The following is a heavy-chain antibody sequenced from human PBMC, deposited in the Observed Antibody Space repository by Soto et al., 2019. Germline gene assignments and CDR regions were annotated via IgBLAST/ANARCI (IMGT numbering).Heavy chain of an antibody. D-gene: IGHD2-15*01. CDR3: ARRYCSGGSCYADYYYDKDV. CDR1: GGTFSSYA. Sequence: QVQLVQSGAEVKKPGSSVKVSCKASGGTFSSYAISWVRQAPGQGLEWMGGIIPIFGTANYAQKFQGRVKIPADESTSTAYRQLSSLRSEDTAVYYCARRYCSGGSCYADYYYDKDVWGQGTTVTVSS. J-gene: IGHJ6*02. V-gene: IGHV1-69*12. CDR2: IIPIFGTA.